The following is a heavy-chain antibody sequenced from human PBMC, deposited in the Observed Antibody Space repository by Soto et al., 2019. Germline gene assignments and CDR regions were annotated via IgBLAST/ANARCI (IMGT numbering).Heavy chain of an antibody. CDR3: TTDRPALKREARV. Sequence: PGGSLRLSCVASGLSFSNAYMSWVRRAPGKGMEWVGRIKTTTDGGTTDFAAPVKGRFSISRDDSKDMVYLQMHSLKTEDTAMYYFTTDRPALKREARVGGQETLVTGSS. V-gene: IGHV3-15*01. D-gene: IGHD1-26*01. CDR2: IKTTTDGGTT. J-gene: IGHJ4*02. CDR1: GLSFSNAY.